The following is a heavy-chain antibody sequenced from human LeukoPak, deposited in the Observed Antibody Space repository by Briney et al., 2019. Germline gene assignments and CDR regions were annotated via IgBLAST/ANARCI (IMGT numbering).Heavy chain of an antibody. J-gene: IGHJ5*02. CDR2: IYTSGST. CDR3: AREQTPPGIAARPRVSWFDP. Sequence: SETLSLTCTVSGGSISSYYWSWIRQPAGKGLEWIGRIYTSGSTNYNPSLKSRVTMSVDTSKNQFSLKLSSVTAADTAVYYCAREQTPPGIAARPRVSWFDPWGQGTLVTVSS. CDR1: GGSISSYY. V-gene: IGHV4-4*07. D-gene: IGHD6-6*01.